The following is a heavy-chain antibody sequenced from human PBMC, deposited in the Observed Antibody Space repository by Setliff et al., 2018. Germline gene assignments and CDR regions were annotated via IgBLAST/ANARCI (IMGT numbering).Heavy chain of an antibody. CDR1: GLSYTNDW. CDR3: RFWDGYYKNDY. CDR2: INHSGST. D-gene: IGHD3-3*01. Sequence: GSLRLSCTASGLSYTNDWVSWVRQPPGKGLEWIVEINHSGSTNYNPSLKGRVTISVDTSKNQLSLKVNSVSVADTAVYFCRFWDGYYKNDYWGQGTLVTVSS. V-gene: IGHV4-34*01. J-gene: IGHJ4*02.